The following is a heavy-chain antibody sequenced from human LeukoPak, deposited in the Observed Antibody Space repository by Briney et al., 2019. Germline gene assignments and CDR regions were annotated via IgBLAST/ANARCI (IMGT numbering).Heavy chain of an antibody. CDR3: ARVRTGLVKNYYYGMDV. Sequence: ASVKVSCKASGYTFTGYYMHWVRQAPGQGLEWMGWINPNSGGTNYAQKFQGRVTMTRDTSISTAYMELSRLRSDDTAVYYRARVRTGLVKNYYYGMDVWGQGTTVTVSS. D-gene: IGHD6-19*01. V-gene: IGHV1-2*02. J-gene: IGHJ6*02. CDR1: GYTFTGYY. CDR2: INPNSGGT.